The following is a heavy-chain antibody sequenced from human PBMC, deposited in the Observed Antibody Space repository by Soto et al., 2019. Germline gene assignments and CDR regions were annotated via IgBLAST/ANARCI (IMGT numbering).Heavy chain of an antibody. CDR2: IYPGDSDT. V-gene: IGHV5-51*01. CDR3: ARRRGVYSGSSYGMDV. J-gene: IGHJ6*02. D-gene: IGHD1-26*01. Sequence: PGASLKISCKGSGYSFTSYWIGWVRQMPGKGLEWMGIIYPGDSDTRYSPSFQGQVTISADESISTAYLQWSSLKASDTAMYYCARRRGVYSGSSYGMDVWGQGITVIVSS. CDR1: GYSFTSYW.